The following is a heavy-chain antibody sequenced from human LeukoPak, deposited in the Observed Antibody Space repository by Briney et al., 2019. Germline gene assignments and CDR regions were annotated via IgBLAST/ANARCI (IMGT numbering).Heavy chain of an antibody. CDR1: GGSFTNYY. Sequence: SETLSLTCDVYGGSFTNYYLSWVRQPPGKGLDWIGEITHHGSTNYNPSLKSRVSISVDTSKNQFSLRLSSVAAADTAVYYCAPIFGDYSDFDSWGQGTLVTVSS. CDR3: APIFGDYSDFDS. V-gene: IGHV4-34*01. D-gene: IGHD4-17*01. J-gene: IGHJ4*02. CDR2: ITHHGST.